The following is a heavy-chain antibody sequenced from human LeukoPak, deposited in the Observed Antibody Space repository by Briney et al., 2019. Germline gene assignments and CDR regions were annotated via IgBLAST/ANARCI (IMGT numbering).Heavy chain of an antibody. Sequence: GTSLRLSCAASGFTFTSYGMHWVRQAPGKGLEWVAVIWYDGSNKYYVDSVKGRFTISRDNSKNTLYLQMNSLRAEDTAVYYCARDTVNGPFVISLDYWGQGALVTVSS. CDR3: ARDTVNGPFVISLDY. D-gene: IGHD2-8*01. V-gene: IGHV3-33*01. J-gene: IGHJ4*02. CDR2: IWYDGSNK. CDR1: GFTFTSYG.